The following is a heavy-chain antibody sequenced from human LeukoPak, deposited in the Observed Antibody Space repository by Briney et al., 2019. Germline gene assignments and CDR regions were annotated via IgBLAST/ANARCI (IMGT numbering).Heavy chain of an antibody. J-gene: IGHJ6*02. D-gene: IGHD6-6*01. CDR2: ISGSGGST. CDR1: GFTFSSYA. CDR3: AKDHSSSSSYYYYYGMDV. V-gene: IGHV3-23*01. Sequence: PGGSLRLSCAASGFTFSSYAMGWVRQAPGKGLEWVSAISGSGGSTYYADSVKGRFTISRDNSKNTLYLQMNSLRAEDTAVYYCAKDHSSSSSYYYYYGMDVWGQGTTVTVSS.